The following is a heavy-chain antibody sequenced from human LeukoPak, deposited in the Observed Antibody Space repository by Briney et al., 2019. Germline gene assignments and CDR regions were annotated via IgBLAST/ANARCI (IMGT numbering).Heavy chain of an antibody. J-gene: IGHJ4*02. CDR1: GFTFSSYG. Sequence: TGGSLRLSCAASGFTFSSYGMHWVRQAPGKGLEWVAVISYDGSNKYYADSVKGRFTISRDNSKNTLYLQMNSLRAEDTAVYYCAKETKRYYYDSSGPYFDYWGQGTLVTVSS. V-gene: IGHV3-30*18. CDR3: AKETKRYYYDSSGPYFDY. D-gene: IGHD3-22*01. CDR2: ISYDGSNK.